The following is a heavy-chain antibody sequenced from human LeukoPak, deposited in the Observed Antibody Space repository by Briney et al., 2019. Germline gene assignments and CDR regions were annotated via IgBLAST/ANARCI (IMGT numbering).Heavy chain of an antibody. J-gene: IGHJ5*02. CDR2: INHSGST. Sequence: KTSETLSLTCTVSGGSISSYYWTWIRQPPGKGLEWIGEINHSGSTNYNPSLKSRVTISVDTSKNQFSLKLSSVTAADTAVYYCARVEDIVVVPAAWAHPAHVNNWFDPWGQGTLVTVSS. CDR3: ARVEDIVVVPAAWAHPAHVNNWFDP. V-gene: IGHV4-34*01. CDR1: GGSISSYY. D-gene: IGHD2-2*01.